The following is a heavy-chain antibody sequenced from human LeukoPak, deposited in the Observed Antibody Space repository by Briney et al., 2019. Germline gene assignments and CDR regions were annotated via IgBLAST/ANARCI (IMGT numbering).Heavy chain of an antibody. J-gene: IGHJ5*02. CDR1: GFTFSSYW. Sequence: TGGSLRLSSAASGFTFSSYWMHWVRQAPGKGLVWVSRINSDGSSTSYADSVKGRFTISRDNAKNTLYLQMNSLRAEDTAVYYCARDPTYSGSYYHGNWFDPWGQGTLVTVSS. CDR2: INSDGSST. CDR3: ARDPTYSGSYYHGNWFDP. V-gene: IGHV3-74*01. D-gene: IGHD1-26*01.